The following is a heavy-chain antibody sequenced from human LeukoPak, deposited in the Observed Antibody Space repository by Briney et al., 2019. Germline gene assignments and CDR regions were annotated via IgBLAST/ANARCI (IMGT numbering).Heavy chain of an antibody. CDR2: ISWNSGSI. Sequence: PGGSLRLSCAASGFTFDDYAMHWVRQAPGKGLEWVSGISWNSGSIGYADSVKGRFTISRDSAKNSLYLQMNSLRAEDTALYYCAKALFSSSSPYWGQGTLVTVSS. J-gene: IGHJ4*02. D-gene: IGHD6-6*01. CDR1: GFTFDDYA. CDR3: AKALFSSSSPY. V-gene: IGHV3-9*01.